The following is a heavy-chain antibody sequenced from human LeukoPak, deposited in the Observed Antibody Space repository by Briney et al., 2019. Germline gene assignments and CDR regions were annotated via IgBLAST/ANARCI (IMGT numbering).Heavy chain of an antibody. V-gene: IGHV3-48*01. CDR1: GFTFTSYS. J-gene: IGHJ4*02. CDR2: ISPSSSTM. CDR3: SRDGWSD. Sequence: GGSLRLSCAASGFTFTSYSMNWVRQAPGKGLEWVSYISPSSSTMHYSDSVKGRFTISRDNAKNSQYLQMNTLRAEDTAVYYCSRDGWSDWGQGTPVTVSS. D-gene: IGHD6-19*01.